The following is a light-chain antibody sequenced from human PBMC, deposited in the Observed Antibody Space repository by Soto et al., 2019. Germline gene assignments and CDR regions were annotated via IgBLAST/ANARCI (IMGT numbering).Light chain of an antibody. V-gene: IGKV2-28*01. Sequence: DIVMTQSPLSLPVTPGEPASISCRSSQSLLHSNGYNYWDWYLQKPGQSPQLLIYLGSNRASGVDDRVSGSGSGTDFTLKLSRVEAEDVGVYYCMQALPAYTFGQGTKLEIK. CDR2: LGS. J-gene: IGKJ2*01. CDR3: MQALPAYT. CDR1: QSLLHSNGYNY.